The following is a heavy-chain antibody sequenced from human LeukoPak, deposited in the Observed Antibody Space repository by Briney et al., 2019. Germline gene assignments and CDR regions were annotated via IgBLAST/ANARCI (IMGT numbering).Heavy chain of an antibody. J-gene: IGHJ6*03. V-gene: IGHV3-23*01. D-gene: IGHD3-3*01. CDR3: AKDYYDFWSGYMDV. Sequence: GGSQRLSCAASGFTFSSYAMSWVRQAPGKGLEWVSAISGSGGSTYYADSVKGRFTISRDNSKNTLYLQMNSLRAEDAAVYYCAKDYYDFWSGYMDVWGKGTTVTVSS. CDR2: ISGSGGST. CDR1: GFTFSSYA.